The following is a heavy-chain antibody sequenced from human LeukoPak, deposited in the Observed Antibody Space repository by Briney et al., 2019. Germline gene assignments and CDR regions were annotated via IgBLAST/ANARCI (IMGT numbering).Heavy chain of an antibody. J-gene: IGHJ4*02. CDR3: ARRIQLWSRPFDY. CDR2: VKSDGSNP. CDR1: RFSFSNYW. Sequence: QPGGSLRLSCAASRFSFSNYWMHWVRQAPGKGLVWVSRVKSDGSNPSYADSVKGRFTISRDNAENMLYLQMNTLGAEDTAVYYCARRIQLWSRPFDYWGQGTLVTVSS. D-gene: IGHD5-18*01. V-gene: IGHV3-74*01.